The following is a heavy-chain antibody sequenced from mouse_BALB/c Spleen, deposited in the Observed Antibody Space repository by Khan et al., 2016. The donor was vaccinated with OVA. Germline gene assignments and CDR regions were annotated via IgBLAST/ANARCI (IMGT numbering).Heavy chain of an antibody. V-gene: IGHV1S136*01. D-gene: IGHD2-14*01. J-gene: IGHJ1*01. CDR3: ARPHRYEWDFAG. CDR1: GYTFTNYI. CDR2: INPYNDGT. Sequence: VQLQPSGPELVKPGASVKMSCKASGYTFTNYIMHWVKQKPGQGLEWIGYINPYNDGTKYNEKFKGKATLTSDKSSSTAYMALSSLTSEASAVYYFARPHRYEWDFAGWGAGTTVTVSS.